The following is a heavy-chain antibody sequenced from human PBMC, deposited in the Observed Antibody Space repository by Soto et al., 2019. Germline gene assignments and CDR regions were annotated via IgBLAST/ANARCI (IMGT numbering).Heavy chain of an antibody. CDR1: GYTLTELS. J-gene: IGHJ6*02. CDR3: ATHPNYNYGMDV. Sequence: ASVKVSCKVSGYTLTELSMHWVRQAPGKGLEWMGGFDPEDGETVYAQKFLGRVTMTEDTSTDTAYMELSSLRSEDTAVYYCATHPNYNYGMDVWGQGTTVTVSS. CDR2: FDPEDGET. V-gene: IGHV1-24*01.